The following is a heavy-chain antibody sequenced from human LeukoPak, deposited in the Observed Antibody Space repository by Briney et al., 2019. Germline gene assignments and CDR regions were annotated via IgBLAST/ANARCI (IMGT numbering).Heavy chain of an antibody. CDR3: ARDRTYYYDSSGYYYLTDFDY. CDR1: GYTFTGYY. J-gene: IGHJ4*02. Sequence: ASVKVSCKASGYTFTGYYMHWVRQAPGQGLEWMGWINPNSGGTNYAQKLQGRVTMTTDTSTSTAYMELRSLRSDDTAVYYCARDRTYYYDSSGYYYLTDFDYWGQGTLVTVSS. V-gene: IGHV1-2*02. D-gene: IGHD3-22*01. CDR2: INPNSGGT.